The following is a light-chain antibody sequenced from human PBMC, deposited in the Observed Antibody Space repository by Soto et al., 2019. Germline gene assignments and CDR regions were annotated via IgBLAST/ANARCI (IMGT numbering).Light chain of an antibody. J-gene: IGKJ5*01. CDR1: QSINSN. V-gene: IGKV3-15*01. Sequence: EIVMTQSPGTLSLSPGETATLSCRAIQSINSNYLAWYQQKPGQAPRLLIYGISTRAADIPARFSGSGSGTEFTLTISSLQSEDFAVYYCQQHSKWPITFGQGTRLEIK. CDR2: GIS. CDR3: QQHSKWPIT.